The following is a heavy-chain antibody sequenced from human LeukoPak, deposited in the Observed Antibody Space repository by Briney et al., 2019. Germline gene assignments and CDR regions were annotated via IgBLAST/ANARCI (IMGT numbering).Heavy chain of an antibody. V-gene: IGHV1-2*02. CDR2: INPNSGGT. CDR1: GYTFTRYY. D-gene: IGHD3-10*01. J-gene: IGHJ4*02. Sequence: ASVNVSCKASGYTFTRYYMHWVRQAPGQGLEWMGWINPNSGGTNYAQKFQGRVTMTRDTSISTAYMELSRLRSDDTAVYYCARSRTGSGFLFDYWGQGTLVTVSS. CDR3: ARSRTGSGFLFDY.